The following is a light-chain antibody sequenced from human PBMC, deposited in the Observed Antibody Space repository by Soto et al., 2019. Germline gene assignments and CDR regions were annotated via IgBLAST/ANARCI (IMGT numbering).Light chain of an antibody. V-gene: IGLV2-14*01. CDR1: SSDVGGYNY. J-gene: IGLJ3*02. Sequence: QAVVTQPASVSGSPGQSITISCTGTSSDVGGYNYVSWYQQHPGKAPKLLIYEVSNRPSGVSNRFSGSKSGNTASLTISGLQAEDEADYYCISYTSSSTPWVFGGGTQLTVL. CDR2: EVS. CDR3: ISYTSSSTPWV.